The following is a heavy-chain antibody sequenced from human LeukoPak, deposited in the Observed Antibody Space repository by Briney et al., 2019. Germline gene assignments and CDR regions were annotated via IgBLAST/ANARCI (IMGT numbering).Heavy chain of an antibody. Sequence: GGSLRLSCEASGFTFGSHAMYWVRQAPGKGLEWVAGIIGSGGSPHYADPVKGRFTISRDNSRNTVYLQINSLRAEDTAVYYCGKTTVGYSSGQKPAWPVDYWGQGTLVTASS. CDR3: GKTTVGYSSGQKPAWPVDY. J-gene: IGHJ4*02. CDR1: GFTFGSHA. D-gene: IGHD5-18*01. CDR2: IIGSGGSP. V-gene: IGHV3-23*01.